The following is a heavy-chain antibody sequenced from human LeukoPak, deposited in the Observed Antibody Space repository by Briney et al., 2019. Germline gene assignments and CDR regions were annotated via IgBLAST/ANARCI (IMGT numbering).Heavy chain of an antibody. Sequence: SVKVSCKASGGTFSSYAISWVRQAPGQGLEWMGGIIPIFGTANYAQKFQGRVAITADESTSTAYMELSSLRSEDTAVYYCARGSDYGDYIFDYWGQGTLVAVSS. CDR2: IIPIFGTA. CDR1: GGTFSSYA. CDR3: ARGSDYGDYIFDY. D-gene: IGHD4-17*01. V-gene: IGHV1-69*13. J-gene: IGHJ4*02.